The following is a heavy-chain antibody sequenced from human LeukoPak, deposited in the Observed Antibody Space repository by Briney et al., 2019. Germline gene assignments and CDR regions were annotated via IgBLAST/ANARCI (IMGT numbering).Heavy chain of an antibody. D-gene: IGHD2-2*01. J-gene: IGHJ5*02. CDR2: IWYDGSNK. CDR1: GFTFSSYG. CDR3: ARDSRRYCSSTSCSPGWFDP. V-gene: IGHV3-33*01. Sequence: PGGSLRLSCAASGFTFSSYGMHWVRQAPGKGLEWVAVIWYDGSNKYYADSVKGRFTISRDNSKNTLYLQMNSLRAEDTAVYYCARDSRRYCSSTSCSPGWFDPWGQGTLVTVSS.